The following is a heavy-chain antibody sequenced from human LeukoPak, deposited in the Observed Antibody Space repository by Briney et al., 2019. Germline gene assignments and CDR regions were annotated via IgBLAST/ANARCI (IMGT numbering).Heavy chain of an antibody. J-gene: IGHJ4*02. D-gene: IGHD3-22*01. CDR1: GGSISSYY. CDR3: ARGGPEIVVVITTQLDY. CDR2: IYYSGST. Sequence: SETLSLTCTVSGGSISSYYWSWIRQPPGKGLEWIGYIYYSGSTNYNPSLKSRVTISVDTSKNQFSLKLSSVTAADTAVYYCARGGPEIVVVITTQLDYWGQGILVTVSS. V-gene: IGHV4-59*12.